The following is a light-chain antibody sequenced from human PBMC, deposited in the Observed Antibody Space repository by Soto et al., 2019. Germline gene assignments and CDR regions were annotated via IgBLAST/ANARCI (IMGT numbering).Light chain of an antibody. Sequence: PRESATLFCRASQSVTSNYLAWYQQKPGQAPRLLIYGASSRATGIPDRFSGSGSGTDFTLTISRLEPEDFAVYYCQQHGTSPPSWTFGQGTKVEIK. CDR3: QQHGTSPPSWT. CDR1: QSVTSNY. J-gene: IGKJ1*01. V-gene: IGKV3-20*01. CDR2: GAS.